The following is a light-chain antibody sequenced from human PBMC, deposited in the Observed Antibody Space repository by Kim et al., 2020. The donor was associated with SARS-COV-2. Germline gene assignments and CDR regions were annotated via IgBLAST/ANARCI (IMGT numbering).Light chain of an antibody. V-gene: IGLV3-19*01. CDR2: GKD. Sequence: ALGQTVRIKCQGDSLRKYYASWYQQKPGQAPILVIHGKDNRPSGIPDRFSGSSSGIIASLTITGAQAEDEADYYCNSRDSSGNRLVFGGGTKVTVL. CDR3: NSRDSSGNRLV. CDR1: SLRKYY. J-gene: IGLJ2*01.